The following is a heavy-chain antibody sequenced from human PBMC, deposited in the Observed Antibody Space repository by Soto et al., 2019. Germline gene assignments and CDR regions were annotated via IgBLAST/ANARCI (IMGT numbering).Heavy chain of an antibody. CDR2: VHHSWGS. D-gene: IGHD3-10*01. Sequence: ETLSLTCTVSGGSISSYYWSWFRQSTGKRMEWIGYVHHSWGSSYNPSLQSRVAISLDTSKSQFSLKVTSVTATDTAVYYCARQGFGPLHGLVDVWGQGTTVTVSS. CDR1: GGSISSYY. V-gene: IGHV4-59*08. CDR3: ARQGFGPLHGLVDV. J-gene: IGHJ6*02.